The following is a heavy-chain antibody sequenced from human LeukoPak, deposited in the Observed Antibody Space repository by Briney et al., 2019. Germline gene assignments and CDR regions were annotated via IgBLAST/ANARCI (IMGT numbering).Heavy chain of an antibody. CDR2: ISHRGNA. CDR3: AREGSGKDLDY. CDR1: GFTFTTYW. Sequence: GSLRLSCAASGFTFTTYWMHWVRQSPGKGLEWIGEISHRGNADYNPSLKSRVTISVDKTKNHFFLNLTSVTAADTAVYYCAREGSGKDLDYWGQGTLVSVSS. J-gene: IGHJ4*02. D-gene: IGHD2-15*01. V-gene: IGHV4-4*02.